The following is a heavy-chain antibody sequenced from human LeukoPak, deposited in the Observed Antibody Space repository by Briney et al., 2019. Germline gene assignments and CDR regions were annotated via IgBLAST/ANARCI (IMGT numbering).Heavy chain of an antibody. CDR2: INPNSGST. J-gene: IGHJ6*03. Sequence: ASVKVSCKASGYTFTGYYMHWVRQAPGQGLEWMGWINPNSGSTSYAQKFQGRVTMTRDMSTSTVYMELSSLRSEDTAVYYCAKAAMVAKYYYYYMDVWGKGTTVTVSS. V-gene: IGHV1-46*03. CDR1: GYTFTGYY. D-gene: IGHD5-18*01. CDR3: AKAAMVAKYYYYYMDV.